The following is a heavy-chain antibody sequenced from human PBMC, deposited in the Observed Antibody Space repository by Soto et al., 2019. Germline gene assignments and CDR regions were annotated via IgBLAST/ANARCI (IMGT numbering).Heavy chain of an antibody. CDR1: GYSFTSYW. D-gene: IGHD3-22*01. CDR2: IDPSDSYT. V-gene: IGHV5-10-1*01. Sequence: GESLKISCKGSGYSFTSYWISWVRQMPGKGLEWMGRIDPSDSYTNYSPSFQGHVTISADKSISTAYLQWSSLKASDTAMYYCASSSSGYSAKDAFEIWGQGSMVTVAS. CDR3: ASSSSGYSAKDAFEI. J-gene: IGHJ3*02.